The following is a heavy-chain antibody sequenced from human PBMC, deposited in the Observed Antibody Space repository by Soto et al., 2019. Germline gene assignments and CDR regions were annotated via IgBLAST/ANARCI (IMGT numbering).Heavy chain of an antibody. CDR2: IYYSGST. J-gene: IGHJ4*02. CDR3: ARERSGYYFDY. CDR1: GGSISSYY. Sequence: SETLSLTCTVSGGSISSYYWSWIRQPPGKGLEWIGYIYYSGSTNYNPSLKSRVTISVETSKNPFSLKLSSVTAADTAVYYCARERSGYYFDYWGQGTLVTVSS. V-gene: IGHV4-59*01.